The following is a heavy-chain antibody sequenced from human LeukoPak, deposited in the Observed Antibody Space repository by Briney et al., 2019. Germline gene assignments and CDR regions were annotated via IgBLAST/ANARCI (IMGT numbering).Heavy chain of an antibody. J-gene: IGHJ3*02. Sequence: PSETLSLTCTVSSGSISGYYWTWIRPPPGKGLEWIGFISYSGNNSYKPSLKSRGSISIDTSKNQLSLKLTSVPTAVTAVYYGAKHRIGSAYHGGNAFDIWGEGAMVTVSS. CDR2: ISYSGNN. D-gene: IGHD2-15*01. CDR1: SGSISGYY. V-gene: IGHV4-59*01. CDR3: AKHRIGSAYHGGNAFDI.